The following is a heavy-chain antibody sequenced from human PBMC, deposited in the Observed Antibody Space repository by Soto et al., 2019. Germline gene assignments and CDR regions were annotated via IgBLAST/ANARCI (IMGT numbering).Heavy chain of an antibody. Sequence: GGSLRLSCAASGFTFDDYAMHWVRQAPGKGLEWVSGISWNSGSIGYADSVKGRFTISRDNAKNSLYLQMNSLRAEDTALYYCAKDIARRICSGGSCYSNFYAFDIWGQGTMVTVSS. CDR1: GFTFDDYA. D-gene: IGHD2-15*01. CDR3: AKDIARRICSGGSCYSNFYAFDI. CDR2: ISWNSGSI. J-gene: IGHJ3*02. V-gene: IGHV3-9*01.